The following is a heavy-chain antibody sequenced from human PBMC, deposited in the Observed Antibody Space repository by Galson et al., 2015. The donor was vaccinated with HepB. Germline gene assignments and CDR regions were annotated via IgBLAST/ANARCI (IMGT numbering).Heavy chain of an antibody. CDR2: ISYDGSNK. CDR3: ARGRSVRPPPEGLAAAGTWDY. CDR1: GFTFSSYA. Sequence: SLRLSCAASGFTFSSYAMHWVRQAPGKGLEWVAVISYDGSNKYYADSVKGRFTISRDNSKNTLYLQMNSLRAEDTAVYYCARGRSVRPPPEGLAAAGTWDYWGQGTLVTVSS. J-gene: IGHJ4*02. D-gene: IGHD6-13*01. V-gene: IGHV3-30-3*01.